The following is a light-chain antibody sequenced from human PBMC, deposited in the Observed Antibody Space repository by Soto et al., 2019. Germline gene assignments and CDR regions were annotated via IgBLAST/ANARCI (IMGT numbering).Light chain of an antibody. V-gene: IGKV3-20*01. Sequence: EIVLTQSPGTLSLSPGERATLSCRASQSVRSSYLAWYQQKPGQPPRLLIYDASNRATGVPDRFSGSGSGTDFTLASSRLGPEDFAVYYCQQYGGSPTFGLGTKVEIK. CDR1: QSVRSSY. CDR3: QQYGGSPT. J-gene: IGKJ1*01. CDR2: DAS.